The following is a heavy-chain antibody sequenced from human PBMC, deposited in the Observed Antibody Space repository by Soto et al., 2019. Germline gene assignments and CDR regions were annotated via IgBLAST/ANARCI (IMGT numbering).Heavy chain of an antibody. D-gene: IGHD6-13*01. CDR2: IKQDGSEK. Sequence: EVQLVESGGGLVQPGGSLRLSCVVSGFTFSSYWMNWVRQAPGKGLGWVANIKQDGSEKYYVDSAKGRFTISRDNAKNSLYLQMNSLSAEDTAIYYCATSRTFDYWGQGTLVTVSS. J-gene: IGHJ4*02. CDR3: ATSRTFDY. V-gene: IGHV3-7*01. CDR1: GFTFSSYW.